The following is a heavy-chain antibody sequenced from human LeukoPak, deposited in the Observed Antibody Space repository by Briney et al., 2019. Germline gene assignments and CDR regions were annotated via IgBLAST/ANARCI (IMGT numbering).Heavy chain of an antibody. V-gene: IGHV3-64D*06. D-gene: IGHD5-12*01. J-gene: IGHJ5*02. CDR1: GFIFSIYT. CDR2: INGDGRTT. CDR3: VGDQVDNVGWLT. Sequence: PGGSLRLSCSASGFIFSIYTMYWVRQAPGKGLEFVSVINGDGRTTYYADSVKGRFTISRDNSKNTLYLQMNSLRAEDTAVYYCVGDQVDNVGWLTWDQGTRVTVSS.